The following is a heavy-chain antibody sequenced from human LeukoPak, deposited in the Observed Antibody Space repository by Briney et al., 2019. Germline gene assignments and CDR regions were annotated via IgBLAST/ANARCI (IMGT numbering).Heavy chain of an antibody. D-gene: IGHD5-18*01. V-gene: IGHV4-39*01. CDR2: IYYSGST. J-gene: IGHJ5*02. Sequence: SETLSLTCTVSGGSISSSSYYWGWIRQPPGKGLEWIGSIYYSGSTYYNPSLKSRVTISVDTSKNQFSLKLSSVTAADTAVYYCARHRVCRYSYGGPNHNWFDPWGQGTLVTVSS. CDR1: GGSISSSSYY. CDR3: ARHRVCRYSYGGPNHNWFDP.